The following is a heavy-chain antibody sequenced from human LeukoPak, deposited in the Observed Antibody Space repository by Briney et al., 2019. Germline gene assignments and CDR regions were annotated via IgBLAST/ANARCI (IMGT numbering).Heavy chain of an antibody. CDR1: GFTFSSYG. D-gene: IGHD1-26*01. CDR3: AKDGKNYFDY. CDR2: ISYDGSNK. Sequence: GRSLRLSCAASGFTFSSYGMHWVRQAPGKGLEWVAVISYDGSNKYYADSVKGRFTISRDNSKNSLYLQMNSLRADDTALYYCAKDGKNYFDYWGQGTLVTVSS. J-gene: IGHJ4*02. V-gene: IGHV3-30*18.